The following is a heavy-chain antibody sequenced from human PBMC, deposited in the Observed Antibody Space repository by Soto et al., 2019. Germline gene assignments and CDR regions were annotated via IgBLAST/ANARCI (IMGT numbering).Heavy chain of an antibody. CDR3: ARNRVLSYYYDSSGYYFDY. CDR2: ISAYNGNT. J-gene: IGHJ4*02. D-gene: IGHD3-22*01. Sequence: ASVKVSCKASGYTFTSYGISWVRQAPGQGLEWMGWISAYNGNTNYAQKLQGRVTMTTDTSTSTAYMELRSLRSDDTAVYYCARNRVLSYYYDSSGYYFDYWGQGTLVTVSS. CDR1: GYTFTSYG. V-gene: IGHV1-18*01.